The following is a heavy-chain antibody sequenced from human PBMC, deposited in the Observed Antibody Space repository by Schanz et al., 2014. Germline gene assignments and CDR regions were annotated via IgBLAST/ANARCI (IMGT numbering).Heavy chain of an antibody. D-gene: IGHD3-22*01. Sequence: EVKLVESGGGLVKPGGSLRLSCAVSGFMFANHTMNWVRQAPGKGLEWVSSISGTSRFIFYTDSVKGRFTISRDNAKNSLYLQMNSLRAEDTAVYYCARDKGGYYPFDYWGQGSLVTVSS. J-gene: IGHJ4*02. CDR2: ISGTSRFI. CDR1: GFMFANHT. CDR3: ARDKGGYYPFDY. V-gene: IGHV3-21*01.